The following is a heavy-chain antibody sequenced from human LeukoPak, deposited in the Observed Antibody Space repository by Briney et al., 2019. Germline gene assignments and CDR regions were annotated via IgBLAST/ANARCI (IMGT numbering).Heavy chain of an antibody. CDR3: ARAGGYCGGISCPYYFDY. D-gene: IGHD2-15*01. J-gene: IGHJ4*02. CDR2: MKHNRGNT. CDR1: GYTFTSYD. Sequence: ASVKLSCKASGYTFTSYDINWVRQAPGQGLEWMGCMKHNRGNTGYAQRFQGRFTMTRNTSINTAYLELSSLRAEDTAVYYCARAGGYCGGISCPYYFDYWGQGSMVAVSS. V-gene: IGHV1-8*01.